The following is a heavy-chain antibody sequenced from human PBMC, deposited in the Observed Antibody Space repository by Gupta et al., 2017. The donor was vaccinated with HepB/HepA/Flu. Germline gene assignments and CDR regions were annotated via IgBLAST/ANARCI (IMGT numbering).Heavy chain of an antibody. CDR3: CIAAAGKFDYYYYGMDV. V-gene: IGHV3-23*01. CDR2: ISGSGGST. CDR1: GFTFSSSA. D-gene: IGHD6-13*01. Sequence: EVQLLESGGGLVQPGGSLRLSCAASGFTFSSSAMSWVRQAPGKGLEWVSAISGSGGSTYYADSVKGRFTISRDYSKNTLYLQMNSLRAEDTAVYYCCIAAAGKFDYYYYGMDVWGQGTTVTVSS. J-gene: IGHJ6*02.